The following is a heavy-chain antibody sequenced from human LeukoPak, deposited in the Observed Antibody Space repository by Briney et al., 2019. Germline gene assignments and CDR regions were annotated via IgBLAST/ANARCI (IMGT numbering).Heavy chain of an antibody. D-gene: IGHD1-26*01. J-gene: IGHJ4*02. CDR1: GFTFTAYA. V-gene: IGHV3-7*01. Sequence: GGSLRLSCAASGFTFTAYAMSWFRQTPEKGPEWVANINQDGSEKYYVDSVKGRFTISRDNAKNSLYLQMNSLRDEDTAVYYCARVHSGSLFHLFDYWGQGTPVTVSS. CDR2: INQDGSEK. CDR3: ARVHSGSLFHLFDY.